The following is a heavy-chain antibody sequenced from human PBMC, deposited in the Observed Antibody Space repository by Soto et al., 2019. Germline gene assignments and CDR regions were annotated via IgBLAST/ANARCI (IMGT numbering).Heavy chain of an antibody. CDR3: AKLGPVQSRTAGLDY. CDR2: ISGSGGST. CDR1: GFTFSTYA. V-gene: IGHV3-23*01. Sequence: PGGSLRLSCAASGFTFSTYAMSWVRQAPGKGLEWVSDISGSGGSTYFADSVKGRFTISRDNSKNTLYLQMNSLRAEDTAMYYCAKLGPVQSRTAGLDYWGQGTLVTVSS. J-gene: IGHJ4*02. D-gene: IGHD6-13*01.